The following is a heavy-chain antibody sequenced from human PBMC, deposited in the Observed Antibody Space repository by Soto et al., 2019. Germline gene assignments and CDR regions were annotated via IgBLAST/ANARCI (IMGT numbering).Heavy chain of an antibody. J-gene: IGHJ6*04. V-gene: IGHV4-59*01. CDR2: MYDSGSTNYT. CDR3: AREAPGFTTLDV. CDR1: GDSISSYY. D-gene: IGHD3-3*01. Sequence: QVQLQESGPGLVKPSETLSLTCTVSGDSISSYYWNWIRQPPGKGLEWIGYMYDSGSTNYTNYNPSLKSRVTISVDTSKNQFSLKVTSVTAADTAVYYCAREAPGFTTLDVWGIGTTVTVSS.